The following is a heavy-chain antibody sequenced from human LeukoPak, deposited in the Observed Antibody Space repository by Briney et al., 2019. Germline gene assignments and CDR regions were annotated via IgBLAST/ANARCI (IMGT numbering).Heavy chain of an antibody. CDR2: INWNGGST. CDR1: GFTFRSYA. J-gene: IGHJ4*02. V-gene: IGHV3-20*04. D-gene: IGHD3-22*01. CDR3: ARVSGLGSYYDSSGYPDY. Sequence: GGSLRLSCAASGFTFRSYAMSWVRQAPGKGLEWVSGINWNGGSTGYADSVKGRFTISRDNAKNSLYLQMNSLRAEDTALYYCARVSGLGSYYDSSGYPDYWGQGTLVTVSS.